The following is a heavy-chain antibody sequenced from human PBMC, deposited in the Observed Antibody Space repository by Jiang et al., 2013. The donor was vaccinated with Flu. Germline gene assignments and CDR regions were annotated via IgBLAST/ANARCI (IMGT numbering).Heavy chain of an antibody. V-gene: IGHV5-10-1*01. D-gene: IGHD2-15*01. J-gene: IGHJ5*02. CDR3: ARLVGGSQNWFDP. Sequence: PSFQGHVTISVDKSISTAYLQWSSLKASDTAMYYCARLVGGSQNWFDPWGQGTLVTVSS.